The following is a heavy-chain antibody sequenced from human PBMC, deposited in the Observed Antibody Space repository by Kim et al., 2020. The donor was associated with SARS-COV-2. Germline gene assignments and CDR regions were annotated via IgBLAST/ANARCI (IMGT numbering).Heavy chain of an antibody. D-gene: IGHD2-15*01. CDR2: IRSKAYGGTT. V-gene: IGHV3-49*04. CDR3: TRAQIRRVVVAVFDY. CDR1: GFTFGDYA. Sequence: GGSLRLSCTASGFTFGDYAMSWVRQAPGKGLEWVGFIRSKAYGGTTEYAASVKGRFTISRDDSKSIAYPQMNSLKTEDTAVYYCTRAQIRRVVVAVFDYWGQGTLVTVSS. J-gene: IGHJ4*02.